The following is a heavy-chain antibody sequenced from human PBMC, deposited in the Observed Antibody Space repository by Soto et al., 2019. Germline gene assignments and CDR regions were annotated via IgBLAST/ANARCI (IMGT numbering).Heavy chain of an antibody. J-gene: IGHJ6*03. CDR2: ISGSGGST. Sequence: PGGSLRLSCXASGFTFSSYAMSWVRQAPGKGLEWVSAISGSGGSTYYADSVKGRFTISRDNSKNTLYLQMNSLRAEDTAVYYCAKKRFNYDFWSGYGSYMDVWGKGTTVTVSS. CDR1: GFTFSSYA. D-gene: IGHD3-3*01. CDR3: AKKRFNYDFWSGYGSYMDV. V-gene: IGHV3-23*01.